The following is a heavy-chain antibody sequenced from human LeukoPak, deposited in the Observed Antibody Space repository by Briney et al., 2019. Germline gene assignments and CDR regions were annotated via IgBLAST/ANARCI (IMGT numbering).Heavy chain of an antibody. Sequence: ASVKVSCKASGYTFTSYGISWVRQAPGQGLEWMGWISAYNGNTNYAQKLQGRVAMTTDTSTSTAYMELRSLRSDDTAVYYCARDNGYYYDSSGYPSDYWGQGTLVTVSS. CDR3: ARDNGYYYDSSGYPSDY. D-gene: IGHD3-22*01. V-gene: IGHV1-18*01. CDR1: GYTFTSYG. J-gene: IGHJ4*02. CDR2: ISAYNGNT.